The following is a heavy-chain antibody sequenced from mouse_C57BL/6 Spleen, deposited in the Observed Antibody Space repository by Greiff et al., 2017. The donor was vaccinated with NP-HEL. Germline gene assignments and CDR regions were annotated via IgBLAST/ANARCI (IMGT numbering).Heavy chain of an antibody. D-gene: IGHD2-4*01. Sequence: EVQLQQSGPGMVKPSQSLSLTCTVTGYSITSGYDWHWIRHFPGNKLEWMGYISYSGSTNYNPSLKSRISITHDTSKNHFFLKLNSVTTEDTATYYCARGLYYAMDYWGQGTSVTVSS. CDR1: GYSITSGYD. CDR3: ARGLYYAMDY. CDR2: ISYSGST. V-gene: IGHV3-1*01. J-gene: IGHJ4*01.